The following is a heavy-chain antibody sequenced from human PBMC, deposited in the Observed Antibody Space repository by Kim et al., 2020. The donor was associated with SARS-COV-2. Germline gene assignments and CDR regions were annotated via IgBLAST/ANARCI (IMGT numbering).Heavy chain of an antibody. CDR2: ST. V-gene: IGHV4-39*01. CDR3: ARRLPYYFDY. D-gene: IGHD5-18*01. J-gene: IGHJ4*02. Sequence: STYYNPSLKSRVTISVDTSKNQFSLKLSSVTAADTAVYYCARRLPYYFDYWGQGTLVTVSS.